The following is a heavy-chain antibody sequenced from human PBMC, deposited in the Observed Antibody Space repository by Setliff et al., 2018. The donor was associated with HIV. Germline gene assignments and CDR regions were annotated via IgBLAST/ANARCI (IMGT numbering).Heavy chain of an antibody. V-gene: IGHV3-23*01. CDR3: ARHPYGVFDY. CDR1: GFTFNNYA. CDR2: LGIGTDT. J-gene: IGHJ4*02. D-gene: IGHD3-3*01. Sequence: GGSLRLSCAASGFTFNNYAMSWVRHPPGKGLEWVSTLGIGTDTYYTDSVKGRFTISRDNAQNSLYLRLNSLRAEDTGVYHCARHPYGVFDYWGQGTLVTVSS.